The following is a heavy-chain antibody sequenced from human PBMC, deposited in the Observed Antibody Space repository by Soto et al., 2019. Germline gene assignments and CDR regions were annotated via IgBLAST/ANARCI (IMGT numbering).Heavy chain of an antibody. V-gene: IGHV4-59*08. CDR2: IYYSGST. CDR1: GGSISSYY. CDR3: ARHVKLNYDSSGYYQEIDY. Sequence: QVQLQESGPGLVKPSETLSLTCTVSGGSISSYYWSWIRQPPGKGLEWIGYIYYSGSTNYNPSLKSRVTISVDTSKNQFSLKLSSVTAADTAVYYCARHVKLNYDSSGYYQEIDYWGQGTLVTVSS. D-gene: IGHD3-22*01. J-gene: IGHJ4*02.